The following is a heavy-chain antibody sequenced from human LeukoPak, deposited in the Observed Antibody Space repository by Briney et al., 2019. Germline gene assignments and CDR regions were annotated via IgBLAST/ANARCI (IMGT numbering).Heavy chain of an antibody. D-gene: IGHD3-3*01. V-gene: IGHV1-18*01. CDR3: AAEPTLRILEWSFGGMDV. CDR1: GYTFTNYG. Sequence: ASVKVSCKASGYTFTNYGISWVRQAPGQELEWMGWIGAHSGDTNYAQKFQGRVTMTTETSMSTAYMELSSLRSEDTAVYYCAAEPTLRILEWSFGGMDVWGQGTTVTVSS. J-gene: IGHJ6*02. CDR2: IGAHSGDT.